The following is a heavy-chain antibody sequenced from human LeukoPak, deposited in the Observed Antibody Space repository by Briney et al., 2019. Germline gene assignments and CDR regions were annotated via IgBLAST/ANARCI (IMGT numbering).Heavy chain of an antibody. Sequence: GASVKVSCKASGYTFTSYDINWVRQATGQGLEWMGWMNPNSGNTGYAQKFQGRVTMTRNTSISTAYMELSSLRSEDTAVYYCARGRDAQDPGEYYYYGMDVWGQGTTVTVSS. CDR1: GYTFTSYD. CDR3: ARGRDAQDPGEYYYYGMDV. CDR2: MNPNSGNT. V-gene: IGHV1-8*01. D-gene: IGHD1-26*01. J-gene: IGHJ6*02.